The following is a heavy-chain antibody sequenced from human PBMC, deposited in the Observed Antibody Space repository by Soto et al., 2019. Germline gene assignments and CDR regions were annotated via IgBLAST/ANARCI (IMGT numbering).Heavy chain of an antibody. CDR1: GFTFSSNS. V-gene: IGHV3-21*06. Sequence: GGSLRLSCAASGFTFSSNSINWVRQGQGKGLEWVSSISSGSSYIYYADSVKGRFTISRDNAKNSLYLQMNSLRAEDTAVYYCARSSGGSVKLWNYYGIAVWRHATTVP. D-gene: IGHD2-21*01. CDR3: ARSSGGSVKLWNYYGIAV. CDR2: ISSGSSYI. J-gene: IGHJ6*02.